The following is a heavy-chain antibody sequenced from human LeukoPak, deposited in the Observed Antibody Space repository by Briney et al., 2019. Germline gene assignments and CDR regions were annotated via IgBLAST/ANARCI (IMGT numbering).Heavy chain of an antibody. CDR3: ANDYRSGSFHDF. Sequence: GGSLRLSCAASGFAFSSYAMSWVRQPPGRGLEWVSVISRRDDYTYYADSVKGRFTISRDNSKNTLYLQMNTLRAEDTAVYYCANDYRSGSFHDFWGQGTLVTVSS. V-gene: IGHV3-23*01. CDR1: GFAFSSYA. D-gene: IGHD3-10*01. J-gene: IGHJ4*02. CDR2: ISRRDDYT.